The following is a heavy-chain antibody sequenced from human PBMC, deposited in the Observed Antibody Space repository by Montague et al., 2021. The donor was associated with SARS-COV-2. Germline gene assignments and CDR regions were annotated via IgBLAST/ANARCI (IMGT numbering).Heavy chain of an antibody. CDR2: INHSGST. CDR1: GGSFSDYY. Sequence: SETLSLTCAVYGGSFSDYYWTWIRQPPGKGLQWIGGINHSGSTNYNSSLNSRGTISLDTSKNQFSLKLTSVSAADTAVYYCARGLGRPGTIFGVALYWGQGTLVTVSS. CDR3: ARGLGRPGTIFGVALY. J-gene: IGHJ4*02. D-gene: IGHD3-3*01. V-gene: IGHV4-34*01.